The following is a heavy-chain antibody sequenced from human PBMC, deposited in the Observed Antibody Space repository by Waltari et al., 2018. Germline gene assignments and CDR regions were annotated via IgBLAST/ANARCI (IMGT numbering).Heavy chain of an antibody. V-gene: IGHV1-69*01. CDR3: VPVASRRPY. CDR2: IIPRLGTP. Sequence: QVQLVQSGAEVKRPGSSVKVSCKASGGICSTFSWVRQAPGHGLDWMGGIIPRLGTPKYAQNIQDRVTITADASTHTVYMQLSSLRSEDTDVYYCVPVASRRPYWGQGTLVSVSS. J-gene: IGHJ1*01. CDR1: GGICSTF. D-gene: IGHD6-6*01.